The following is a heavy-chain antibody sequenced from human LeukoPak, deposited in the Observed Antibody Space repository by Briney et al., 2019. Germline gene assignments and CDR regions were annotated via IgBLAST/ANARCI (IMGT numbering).Heavy chain of an antibody. V-gene: IGHV3-9*01. D-gene: IGHD3-3*01. J-gene: IGHJ4*02. CDR2: ISWNSGSI. CDR3: AKDGDFWSGFDY. Sequence: GGSLRLSCAASGFTFVDYAMHWVRHAPGKGLEWVSGISWNSGSIGYADSVKGRFTISRDNAKNSLYLQMNSLRAEDTALYYCAKDGDFWSGFDYWGQGTLVTVSS. CDR1: GFTFVDYA.